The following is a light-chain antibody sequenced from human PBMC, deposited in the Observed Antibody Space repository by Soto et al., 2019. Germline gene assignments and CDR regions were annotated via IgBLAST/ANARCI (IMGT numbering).Light chain of an antibody. CDR2: EAS. V-gene: IGKV1-5*03. CDR3: QQYKTSST. CDR1: QNINKW. Sequence: DIQMTQSPSTLSASVGDRVTITCRASQNINKWLAWYQQKPGRAPKLLIYEASTLQPGVPSRFTGRGFGTELTLPISSLRPDDFATYWCQQYKTSSTFGQGTKMDFK. J-gene: IGKJ1*01.